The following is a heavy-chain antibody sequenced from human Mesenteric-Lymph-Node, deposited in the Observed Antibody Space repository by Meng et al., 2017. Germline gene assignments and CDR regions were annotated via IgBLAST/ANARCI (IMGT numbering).Heavy chain of an antibody. CDR3: ARGGQYYGSGSFDY. Sequence: GGSLRLSCAASGFTFSNAWMSWVRQAPGKGLEWVSVIYSGGSTYYADSVKGRFTISRDNSKNTLYLQMNSLRAEDTAVYYCARGGQYYGSGSFDYWGQGTRVTGCS. D-gene: IGHD3-10*01. V-gene: IGHV3-66*02. CDR2: IYSGGST. J-gene: IGHJ4*02. CDR1: GFTFSNAW.